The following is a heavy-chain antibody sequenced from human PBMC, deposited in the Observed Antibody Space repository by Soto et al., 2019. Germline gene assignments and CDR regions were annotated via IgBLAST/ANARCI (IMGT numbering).Heavy chain of an antibody. D-gene: IGHD4-4*01. CDR3: AKRYSNYVKEYYFDY. CDR1: GFTFSSYA. Sequence: EVQLLESGGGLVQPGGSLRLSCAASGFTFSSYAMSWVRQAPGKGLEWVSAISGSGGSTYYADSVKGRFTISRDNSKNTLYLQMNSQRAEDTAVYYCAKRYSNYVKEYYFDYWGQGTLVTVSS. J-gene: IGHJ4*02. CDR2: ISGSGGST. V-gene: IGHV3-23*01.